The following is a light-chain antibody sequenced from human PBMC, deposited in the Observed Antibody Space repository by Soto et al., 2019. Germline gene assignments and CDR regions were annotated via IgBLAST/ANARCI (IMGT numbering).Light chain of an antibody. J-gene: IGKJ2*01. CDR2: GAS. V-gene: IGKV3-20*01. CDR1: QSVSSSS. Sequence: EIVLTQSPGTLSLSPGERATLSCRASQSVSSSSLAWYQHKPGQAPRLLIYGASSRATGIPDRFSGSGSGTDFTLTISRLEPEDFAVYYCQQYGSSPPTYTFGQGTKLEIK. CDR3: QQYGSSPPTYT.